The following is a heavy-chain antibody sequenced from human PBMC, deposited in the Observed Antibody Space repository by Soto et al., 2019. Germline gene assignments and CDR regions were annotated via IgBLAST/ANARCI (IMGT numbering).Heavy chain of an antibody. D-gene: IGHD3-9*01. CDR2: IYYSGRT. Sequence: SETLSHTCTVSGGSTSSYYWSWIRQPPGKRLEWIGYIYYSGRTNYNPSLKSRVTISVDTSKNQFSLKLSSVTAADTAVYYCSRDHPIYFSLDEYYYGMYFRSQRTTVIVS. J-gene: IGHJ6*02. CDR1: GGSTSSYY. CDR3: SRDHPIYFSLDEYYYGMYF. V-gene: IGHV4-59*01.